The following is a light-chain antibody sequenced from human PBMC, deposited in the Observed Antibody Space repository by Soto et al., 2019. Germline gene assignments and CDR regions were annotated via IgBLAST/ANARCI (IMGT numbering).Light chain of an antibody. CDR3: QHYDSLPIT. Sequence: VLTQSPGTLSLSPGERATLSCRASQSVSSNLAWYQQKPGQAPRLLIYGASSRATGIPVRFSGSGSGTDFTLTISRLEPEDFAVFYCQHYDSLPITFGQGTRLEIK. V-gene: IGKV3-20*01. J-gene: IGKJ5*01. CDR2: GAS. CDR1: QSVSSN.